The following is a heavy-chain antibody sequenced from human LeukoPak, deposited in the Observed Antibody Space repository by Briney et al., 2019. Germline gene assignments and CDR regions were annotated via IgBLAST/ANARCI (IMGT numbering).Heavy chain of an antibody. V-gene: IGHV6-1*01. CDR3: TRETSLRNYDFWSGWDY. D-gene: IGHD3-3*01. Sequence: SQTLSLTCAISGDSVSSNSAAWNWVRQSPSRGLEWLGRTFHRSKWYNDYAVFVKSRITINPDTSKNQFSLQLNSVTPEDTAVYYCTRETSLRNYDFWSGWDYWGQGTLVTVSS. CDR1: GDSVSSNSAA. J-gene: IGHJ4*02. CDR2: TFHRSKWYN.